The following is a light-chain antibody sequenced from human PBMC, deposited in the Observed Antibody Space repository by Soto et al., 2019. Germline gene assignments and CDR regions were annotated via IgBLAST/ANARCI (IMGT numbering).Light chain of an antibody. CDR1: TNDVGGYNY. Sequence: QSALTQPASVSGSPGQSIAISCTGTTNDVGGYNYVSWYQQHPGKAPKLMIYEVTNRPSGVSNRFSGSKSGNTASLTISGLQAEDDADYFCSSFTSTNTVYVFGSGTKVTVL. CDR3: SSFTSTNTVYV. CDR2: EVT. J-gene: IGLJ1*01. V-gene: IGLV2-14*01.